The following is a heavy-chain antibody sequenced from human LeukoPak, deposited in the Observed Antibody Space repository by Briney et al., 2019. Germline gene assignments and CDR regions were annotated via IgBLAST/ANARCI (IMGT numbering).Heavy chain of an antibody. CDR3: ARIGQVAARMVWFDP. CDR2: ISYDGSNK. Sequence: GGSLRLSCAASGFTFSSYAMHWVRQAPGKGLEWVAVISYDGSNKYYADSVKGRFTISRDNSKNTLYLQMNSLRAEDTAVYCCARIGQVAARMVWFDPWGQGTLVTVSS. D-gene: IGHD6-6*01. V-gene: IGHV3-30*04. CDR1: GFTFSSYA. J-gene: IGHJ5*02.